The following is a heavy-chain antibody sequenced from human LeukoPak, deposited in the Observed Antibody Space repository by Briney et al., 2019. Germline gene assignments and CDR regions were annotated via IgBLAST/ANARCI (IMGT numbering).Heavy chain of an antibody. Sequence: PSETLSLTCTVSGGSISNYYWSWIRQPPGKGLEWIGYVFYSGSTNYNPSLRSRVTISVDTSKNQFSLKLSSVTAADTAVYYCAREDGDYVVGLRGWFDPWGQGTLVTVSS. J-gene: IGHJ5*02. D-gene: IGHD4-17*01. CDR3: AREDGDYVVGLRGWFDP. CDR1: GGSISNYY. V-gene: IGHV4-59*01. CDR2: VFYSGST.